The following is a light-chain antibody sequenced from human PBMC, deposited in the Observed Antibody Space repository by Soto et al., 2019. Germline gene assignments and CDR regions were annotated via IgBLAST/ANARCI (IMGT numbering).Light chain of an antibody. CDR1: QSVTNNY. J-gene: IGKJ1*01. CDR3: QQYGSLWT. CDR2: GAS. V-gene: IGKV3-20*01. Sequence: EFVLTQSPGTLSLSPGERATLSCRASQSVTNNYLAWYQQKTGQAPMLLIYGASSRVIGIPDRFSGSGSGTDFTLTISRLEPEDFAMYYCQQYGSLWTFGQGTKVEFK.